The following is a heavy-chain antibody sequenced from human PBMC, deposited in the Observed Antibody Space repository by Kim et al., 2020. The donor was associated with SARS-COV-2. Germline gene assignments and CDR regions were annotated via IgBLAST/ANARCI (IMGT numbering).Heavy chain of an antibody. J-gene: IGHJ5*02. V-gene: IGHV4-39*01. D-gene: IGHD6-19*01. CDR2: IYYSGRT. Sequence: SETLSLTCTVSGGSISSSSYYWGWIRQPPGKGLEWIGSIYYSGRTYYNPSLKSRVTISVDTSKNQFSLKLSSVTAADTAVYYCARQIAVAANWFDPWGQGTLVTVSS. CDR1: GGSISSSSYY. CDR3: ARQIAVAANWFDP.